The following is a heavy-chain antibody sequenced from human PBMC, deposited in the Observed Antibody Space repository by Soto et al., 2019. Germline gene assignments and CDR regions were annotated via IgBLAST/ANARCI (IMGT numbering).Heavy chain of an antibody. J-gene: IGHJ4*02. D-gene: IGHD4-4*01. CDR1: GGTFSSYA. V-gene: IGHV1-69*06. Sequence: SVKVSCKASGGTFSSYAISWVRQAPGQGLEWMGGIIPIFGTANYAQKFQGRVTITADKSTSTAYMELSSLRSEDTAVYYCARPNSNYDWDFDYWGQGTLVTFSS. CDR2: IIPIFGTA. CDR3: ARPNSNYDWDFDY.